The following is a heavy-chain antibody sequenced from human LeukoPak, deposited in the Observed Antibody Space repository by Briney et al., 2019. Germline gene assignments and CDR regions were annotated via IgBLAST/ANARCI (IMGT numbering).Heavy chain of an antibody. Sequence: ASVKVSCKASGYTFTSYDINWVRQATGQGLEWMGWMNPNSDNRGYAQKFQGRVTMTKNTSISTAYMELSSLRSEDTAVYFCTRGGGYCSGGSCPYYFDYWGQGTLVTVSS. CDR1: GYTFTSYD. CDR3: TRGGGYCSGGSCPYYFDY. D-gene: IGHD2-15*01. J-gene: IGHJ4*02. CDR2: MNPNSDNR. V-gene: IGHV1-8*01.